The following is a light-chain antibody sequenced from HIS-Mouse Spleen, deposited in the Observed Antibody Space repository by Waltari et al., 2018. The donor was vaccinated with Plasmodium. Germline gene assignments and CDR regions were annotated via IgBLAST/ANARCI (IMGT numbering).Light chain of an antibody. CDR2: EDS. CDR1: ALPQHY. Sequence: SSELTQPPPVSVSPGQTARIPSPRDALPQHYAYCSQQKSGQAPVLVIYEDSKRPSGIPERFSGSSSGTMATLTISGAQVEDEADYYCYSTDSSGNHRVFGGGTKLTVL. CDR3: YSTDSSGNHRV. J-gene: IGLJ3*02. V-gene: IGLV3-10*01.